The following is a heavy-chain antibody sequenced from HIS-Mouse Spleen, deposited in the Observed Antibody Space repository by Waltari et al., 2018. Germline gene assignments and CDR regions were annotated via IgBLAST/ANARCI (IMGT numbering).Heavy chain of an antibody. CDR3: AKASSGWLDY. CDR1: GFTFSSYG. Sequence: QVQLVESGGGVVQPGRSLRLSCAASGFTFSSYGMHWVRQAPGKALEWVAVISYDGSNKYYADSVKGRFTISRDNSKNTLYLQMNSLRAEDTAVYYCAKASSGWLDYWGQGTLVTVSS. V-gene: IGHV3-30*18. CDR2: ISYDGSNK. J-gene: IGHJ4*02. D-gene: IGHD6-19*01.